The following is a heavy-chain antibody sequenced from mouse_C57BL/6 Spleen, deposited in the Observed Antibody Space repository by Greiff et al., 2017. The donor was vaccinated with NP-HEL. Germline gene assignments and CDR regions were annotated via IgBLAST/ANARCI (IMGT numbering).Heavy chain of an antibody. Sequence: EVQLVESGGGLVQPGGSLSLSCAASGFTFTDYYMSWVRQPPGKALEWLGFIRNKANGYTTEYSASVKGRFTISRDNSQSILYLQMNALRAEDSATYYCARYHYYGSSAYYAMDYWGQGTSVTVSS. J-gene: IGHJ4*01. V-gene: IGHV7-3*01. CDR1: GFTFTDYY. CDR3: ARYHYYGSSAYYAMDY. D-gene: IGHD1-1*01. CDR2: IRNKANGYTT.